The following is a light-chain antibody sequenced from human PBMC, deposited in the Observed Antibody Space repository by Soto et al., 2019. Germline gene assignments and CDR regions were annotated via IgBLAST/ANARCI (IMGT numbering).Light chain of an antibody. Sequence: QSVLTQPPSASATPGQRITISCFGSSSNIGSNYGYWYQQLPGTAPKLLISRDDERPSGVPDRFSGSKSGTSASLAISGVRPEDEADYFCAAWDDSLRAPVFGEGTKLTVL. V-gene: IGLV1-47*01. J-gene: IGLJ2*01. CDR3: AAWDDSLRAPV. CDR1: SSNIGSNY. CDR2: RDD.